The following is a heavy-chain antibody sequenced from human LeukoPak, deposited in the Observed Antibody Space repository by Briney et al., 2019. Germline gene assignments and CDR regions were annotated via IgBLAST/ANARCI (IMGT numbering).Heavy chain of an antibody. Sequence: SVKVSCKASGGTFSSYAISWVRQAPGQGLEWMGGIIPIFGTANYAQKFQGRVTITADESTSTAYMELSSLRSEDTAVYYCATEGSITMVRGISNYYYYYMDVWGKGTTVTISS. D-gene: IGHD3-10*01. CDR1: GGTFSSYA. CDR3: ATEGSITMVRGISNYYYYYMDV. J-gene: IGHJ6*03. V-gene: IGHV1-69*13. CDR2: IIPIFGTA.